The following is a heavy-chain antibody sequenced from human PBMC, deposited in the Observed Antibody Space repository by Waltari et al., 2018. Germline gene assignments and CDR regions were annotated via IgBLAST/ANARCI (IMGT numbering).Heavy chain of an antibody. V-gene: IGHV4-38-2*01. Sequence: QVQLQESGPSLVKPSETLSLTCDVSGYAINSGFYCGWIRQPPGKGLEWIATIYHDGTTFYNPSLKSRVTVSMDTSKNQFSLKLGSVTAADTAVYYCSRQVLGYCTSAACRRLESWGQGTLVTVSS. J-gene: IGHJ4*02. CDR2: IYHDGTT. D-gene: IGHD2-2*03. CDR1: GYAINSGFY. CDR3: SRQVLGYCTSAACRRLES.